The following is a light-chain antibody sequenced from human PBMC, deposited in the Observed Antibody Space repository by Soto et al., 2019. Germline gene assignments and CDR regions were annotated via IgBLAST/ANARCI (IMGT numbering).Light chain of an antibody. Sequence: QSALTQPASVSGSPGQSITISCTGTSSDVGAYNYVSWFQQHPGKAPKLMIFDVSSRPSGVSDRFSGSKSGNTASLTISGLQAEDEADYYRHTYTSSNSYVXCTGTKVT. CDR2: DVS. CDR1: SSDVGAYNY. J-gene: IGLJ1*01. V-gene: IGLV2-14*03. CDR3: HTYTSSNSYV.